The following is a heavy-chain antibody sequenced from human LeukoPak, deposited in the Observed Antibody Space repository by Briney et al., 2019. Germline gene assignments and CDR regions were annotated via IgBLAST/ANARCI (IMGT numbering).Heavy chain of an antibody. CDR2: RKQDGSEK. CDR3: ARGNGYGDSPFDY. J-gene: IGHJ4*02. D-gene: IGHD4-17*01. CDR1: GFTLSTEW. V-gene: IGHV3-7*01. Sequence: GGSLRLSCAAYGFTLSTEWMSWVSQAPGKGMGWVAKRKQDGSEKYYVDPVKGRFTISRDNAKNSLYLQMNSLRAEDTAVYYCARGNGYGDSPFDYWGQGTLVTVSS.